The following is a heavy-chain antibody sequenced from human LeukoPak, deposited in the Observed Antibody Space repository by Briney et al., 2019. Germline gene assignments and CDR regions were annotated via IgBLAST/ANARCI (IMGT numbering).Heavy chain of an antibody. J-gene: IGHJ4*02. CDR2: IYPSDSDT. CDR3: ARHRIAENTFDY. Sequence: GEPLQISCKGSGYSFTSYWIGWVRQMPGKGLEWMGIIYPSDSDTRYSPSFQGQVTISADKSISTAYLQWSSLKASDTAMYYCARHRIAENTFDYWGQGTLVTVSS. V-gene: IGHV5-51*01. D-gene: IGHD6-13*01. CDR1: GYSFTSYW.